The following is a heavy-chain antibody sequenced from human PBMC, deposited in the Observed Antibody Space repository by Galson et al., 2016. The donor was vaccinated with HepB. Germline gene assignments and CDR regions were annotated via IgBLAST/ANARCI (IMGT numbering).Heavy chain of an antibody. Sequence: SVKVSCKASGGTFSTFSKYAITWVRQAPGHGLEWMAGIIPMFGTADYAQKSQGRVTITADESTTTSYMELISLTSEDTAVYFCATQYFLDVWGQGTTVTVSS. CDR2: IIPMFGTA. CDR1: GGTFSTFSKYA. J-gene: IGHJ6*02. V-gene: IGHV1-69*13. CDR3: ATQYFLDV. D-gene: IGHD3-9*01.